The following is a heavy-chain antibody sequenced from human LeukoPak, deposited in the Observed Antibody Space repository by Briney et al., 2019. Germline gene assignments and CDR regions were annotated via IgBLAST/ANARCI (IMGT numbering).Heavy chain of an antibody. J-gene: IGHJ4*02. CDR3: ARDFSGGQGLAY. D-gene: IGHD4-23*01. CDR1: GGSFSGYY. Sequence: TSETLSLTCAVYGGSFSGYYWSWIRQPPGKGLEWIGEINHSGSTNYNPSLKSRVTISVDTSKNQFSLKLSSVTAADTAVYYCARDFSGGQGLAYWGQGTLVTVSS. CDR2: INHSGST. V-gene: IGHV4-34*01.